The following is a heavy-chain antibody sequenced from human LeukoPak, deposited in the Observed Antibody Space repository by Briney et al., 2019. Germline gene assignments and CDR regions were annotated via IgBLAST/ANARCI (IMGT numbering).Heavy chain of an antibody. Sequence: GGSLRLSCAASGFTFSSYAMSWVRQAPGKGLEWVSAISGSGGSTYYADSVKGRFTISRDNAKNTLYLQMSSLRAEDTAVYYCARDFLHLGGWGQGTMVTVSS. D-gene: IGHD3-16*01. CDR2: ISGSGGST. J-gene: IGHJ3*01. CDR3: ARDFLHLGG. CDR1: GFTFSSYA. V-gene: IGHV3-23*01.